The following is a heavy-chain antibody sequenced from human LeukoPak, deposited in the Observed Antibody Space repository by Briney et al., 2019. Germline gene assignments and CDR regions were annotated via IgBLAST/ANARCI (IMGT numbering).Heavy chain of an antibody. J-gene: IGHJ4*01. D-gene: IGHD5-18*01. V-gene: IGHV4-59*01. Sequence: SETLSLTCTVSGGSLSDYYWSWIRQTPGRGLEWIGYFFYSGSTNYHPSLKSRVTISVDASRTQFSLRLRSVTAADTAVYYRATSGRGYSYGTIDYWGHGTLVTVSS. CDR3: ATSGRGYSYGTIDY. CDR2: FFYSGST. CDR1: GGSLSDYY.